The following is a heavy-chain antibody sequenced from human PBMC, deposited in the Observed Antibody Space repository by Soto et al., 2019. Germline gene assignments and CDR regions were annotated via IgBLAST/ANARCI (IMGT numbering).Heavy chain of an antibody. J-gene: IGHJ4*02. CDR1: GYSFTRYY. Sequence: QVQLVQSGAEVKKPGASVKVSCKASGYSFTRYYINWVRQAPGQGLEWMGWISAYNGNTHYEEKLQGRVTLTTDTXXXXXXXXXXXXXXXXXAVXXXXXXGXWDFLSDYWGQGTLVTVSS. V-gene: IGHV1-18*01. CDR2: ISAYNGNT. CDR3: XXXGXWDFLSDY. D-gene: IGHD3-3*01.